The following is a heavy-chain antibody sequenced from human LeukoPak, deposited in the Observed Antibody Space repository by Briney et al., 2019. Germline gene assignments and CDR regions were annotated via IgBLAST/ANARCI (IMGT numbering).Heavy chain of an antibody. J-gene: IGHJ4*02. D-gene: IGHD6-19*01. Sequence: SETLSLTCAVYGGSSSGYYWSWIRQPPGKGLEWIGEINHSGSTNYNPSLKSRVTISVDTSKNQFSLKLSSVTAADTAVYYCARGAGQWLVYWGQGTLVTVSS. CDR1: GGSSSGYY. V-gene: IGHV4-34*01. CDR2: INHSGST. CDR3: ARGAGQWLVY.